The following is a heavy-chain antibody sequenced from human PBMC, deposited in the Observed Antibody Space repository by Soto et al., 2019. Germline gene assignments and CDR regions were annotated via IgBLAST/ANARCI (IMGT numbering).Heavy chain of an antibody. D-gene: IGHD6-19*01. CDR1: GFTFSGSA. Sequence: VQLLESGGGLVQPGGSLRLSCAASGFTFSGSAMTWVRQATGKWLEYVSSITSSGSEVFHAASVKGRFTMSRDNSKNMLYLQMNSLRAEDTAVYYCAKEGYDGGWYWDSWGQGALVTVSS. CDR2: ITSSGSEV. J-gene: IGHJ4*02. CDR3: AKEGYDGGWYWDS. V-gene: IGHV3-23*01.